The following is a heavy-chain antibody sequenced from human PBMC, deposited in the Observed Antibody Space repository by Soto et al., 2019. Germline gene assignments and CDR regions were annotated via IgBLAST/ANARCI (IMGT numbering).Heavy chain of an antibody. CDR3: ARVIWSGHLTSDL. CDR2: ISSSSSTI. V-gene: IGHV3-48*02. J-gene: IGHJ5*02. CDR1: GFTFSSNS. Sequence: EVQVVESGGGLVQPGGSLRLSCAASGFTFSSNSMNWVRKAPGKGLEWISYISSSSSTIYADSVKGRFTISRDNAKNSLYLQINSLGDEDTAVYYCARVIWSGHLTSDLWGQGTLVTVSS. D-gene: IGHD3-3*01.